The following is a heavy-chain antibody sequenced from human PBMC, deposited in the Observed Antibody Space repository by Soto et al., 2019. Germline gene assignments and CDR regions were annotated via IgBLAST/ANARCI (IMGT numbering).Heavy chain of an antibody. Sequence: QVQLVESGGGVVQPGGSLRLSCVASGFIFSNFGMHWVRQAPGKGLEWVAVISSDEKIKQYADSVRGRFAISRDNAKNAVYLEMNSLRAEDTAVYYCARESEDLTSNFDYWGQGTLVTVSS. CDR2: ISSDEKIK. J-gene: IGHJ4*02. CDR1: GFIFSNFG. CDR3: ARESEDLTSNFDY. V-gene: IGHV3-33*01.